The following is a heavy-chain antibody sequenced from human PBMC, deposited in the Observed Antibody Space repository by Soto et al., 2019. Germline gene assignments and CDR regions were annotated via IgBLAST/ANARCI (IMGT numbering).Heavy chain of an antibody. Sequence: SGPTLVNPTQTLTLTCTFSGFSLSTSGVGVGWIRQPPGKALEWLALIYWDDDKRYSPSLKSRLTITKDTSKNQVVLTMTNMDPVDTATYYCALSPSGEDYYELSENAFDIWGQGTMVTVSS. CDR1: GFSLSTSGVG. D-gene: IGHD3-22*01. J-gene: IGHJ3*02. V-gene: IGHV2-5*02. CDR2: IYWDDDK. CDR3: ALSPSGEDYYELSENAFDI.